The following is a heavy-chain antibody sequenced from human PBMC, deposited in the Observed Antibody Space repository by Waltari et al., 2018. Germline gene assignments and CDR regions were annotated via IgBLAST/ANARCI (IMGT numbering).Heavy chain of an antibody. V-gene: IGHV4-59*08. J-gene: IGHJ5*02. CDR3: ARSPLAAAGWVGWFDP. D-gene: IGHD6-13*01. Sequence: QVQLQESGPGLVKPSETVSLTCTGSGGSIRRYDWRWIRQTPGKGLEWIWYIYYSGSTNYTPSHKSLVTIPVDTSKNQFSLKLSSVTAADTAVYYCARSPLAAAGWVGWFDPWGQGTLVTVSS. CDR2: IYYSGST. CDR1: GGSIRRYD.